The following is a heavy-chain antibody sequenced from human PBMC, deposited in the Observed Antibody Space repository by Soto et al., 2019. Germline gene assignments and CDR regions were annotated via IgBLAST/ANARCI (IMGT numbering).Heavy chain of an antibody. CDR2: IFSNDEK. D-gene: IGHD2-2*01. Sequence: QVTLKESGPVLVKPTETLTLTCTVSGFSLSNARMGVSWIRQPPGKALEWLAHIFSNDEKSYSTSLKSRLTISKDTSKSQVVLTMTNMDPVDTATYYCARIPIVVVPAAITAYYYYGMDVWGQGTTVTVSS. J-gene: IGHJ6*02. CDR1: GFSLSNARMG. CDR3: ARIPIVVVPAAITAYYYYGMDV. V-gene: IGHV2-26*01.